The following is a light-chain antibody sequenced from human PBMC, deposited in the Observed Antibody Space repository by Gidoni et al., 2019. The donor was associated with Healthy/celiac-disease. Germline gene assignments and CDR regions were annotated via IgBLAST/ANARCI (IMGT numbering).Light chain of an antibody. CDR1: QSISSR. V-gene: IGKV1-5*03. J-gene: IGKJ1*01. CDR2: KAS. CDR3: QQYNSYSLT. Sequence: DIQMTQSPSTLPAAVGDRVTITCRASQSISSRLAWYQQKPGKAPKLLIYKASSLESGVPSRFSGSGSGTEFTLTISSLQPDDFAPYYCQQYNSYSLTFGQGTKVEIK.